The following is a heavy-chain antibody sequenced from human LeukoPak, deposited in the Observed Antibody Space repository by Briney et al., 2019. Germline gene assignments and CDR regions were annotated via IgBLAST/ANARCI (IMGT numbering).Heavy chain of an antibody. CDR3: ARDTNCSGGSCYLY. D-gene: IGHD2-15*01. V-gene: IGHV3-23*01. Sequence: PGGSLRLSCAASGFTFTSYAMSWVRQAPGKGLEWVSAISGSGNNTYYADSVKGRFTISRDNSKNTVYLQMNSLRAEDTAVYYCARDTNCSGGSCYLYWGQGTLVTVSS. CDR2: ISGSGNNT. J-gene: IGHJ4*02. CDR1: GFTFTSYA.